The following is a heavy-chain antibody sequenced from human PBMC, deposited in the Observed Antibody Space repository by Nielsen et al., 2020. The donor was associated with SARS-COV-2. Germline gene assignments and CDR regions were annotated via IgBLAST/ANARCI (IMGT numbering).Heavy chain of an antibody. D-gene: IGHD6-19*01. Sequence: RQPPGKGLEWVSYISSSSSTIYYADSVKGRFTISRDNAKNSLYLQMNSLRAEDTAVYYCARDSSGWYALTTYYYYGMDVWGQGTTVTVSS. CDR3: ARDSSGWYALTTYYYYGMDV. CDR2: ISSSSSTI. J-gene: IGHJ6*02. V-gene: IGHV3-48*01.